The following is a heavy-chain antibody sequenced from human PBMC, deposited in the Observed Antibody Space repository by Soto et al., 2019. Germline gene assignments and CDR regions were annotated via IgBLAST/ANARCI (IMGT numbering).Heavy chain of an antibody. CDR2: IYYSGST. CDR3: ARDRGYSYGFYYYYGMDV. J-gene: IGHJ6*02. D-gene: IGHD5-18*01. V-gene: IGHV4-59*01. CDR1: GGSISSYY. Sequence: SETLSLTCTVSGGSISSYYWSWIRQPPGKGLEWIGYIYYSGSTNYNPSLKSRVTISVDTSKNQFSLKLSSVTAADTAVYYCARDRGYSYGFYYYYGMDVWGQGTTVTVSS.